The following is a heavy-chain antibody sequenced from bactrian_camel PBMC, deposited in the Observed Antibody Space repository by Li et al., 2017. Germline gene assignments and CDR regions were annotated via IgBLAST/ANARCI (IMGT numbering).Heavy chain of an antibody. D-gene: IGHD5*01. J-gene: IGHJ4*01. V-gene: IGHV3S1*01. CDR3: ANWGDNY. Sequence: HVQLVESGGGLVQPGGSLRLSCTASGFTFSRSTMTWVRQAPGKGLEWVSSSGGGSTFYADSAKGRFTIARDNAKNTLYLQVNYLKTEDTAMYYCANWGDNYWGQGTQVTVS. CDR2: SGGGST. CDR1: GFTFSRST.